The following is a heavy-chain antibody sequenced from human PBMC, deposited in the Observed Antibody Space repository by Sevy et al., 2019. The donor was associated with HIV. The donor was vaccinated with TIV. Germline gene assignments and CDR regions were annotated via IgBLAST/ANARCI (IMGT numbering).Heavy chain of an antibody. D-gene: IGHD6-19*01. CDR1: GFTFSRYS. J-gene: IGHJ4*02. Sequence: GGSLRLSCVASGFTFSRYSMNWVRQAPGKGLEWVSNIGSIGLTIYYADSVKGRFTISRDNAKNSLYLQMNSLRGEDTAVYYCARPGRGWFEFDSWGQRTLVTVSS. V-gene: IGHV3-48*01. CDR3: ARPGRGWFEFDS. CDR2: IGSIGLTI.